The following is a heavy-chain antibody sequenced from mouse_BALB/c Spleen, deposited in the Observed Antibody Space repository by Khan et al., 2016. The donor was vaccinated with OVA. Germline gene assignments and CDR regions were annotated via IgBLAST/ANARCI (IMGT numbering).Heavy chain of an antibody. CDR2: ISPGSGDT. D-gene: IGHD1-2*01. CDR1: GYTFTDYY. V-gene: IGHV1-77*01. Sequence: QVQLQQPGAELARPGASVKLSCKASGYTFTDYYINWVKQGTGQGLEWIGEISPGSGDTYYNERFKGKATLTADKSSSTAYMQLSSLTSEASAVYFCARRIYFGYTFAYWGQGTLVTVSA. J-gene: IGHJ3*01. CDR3: ARRIYFGYTFAY.